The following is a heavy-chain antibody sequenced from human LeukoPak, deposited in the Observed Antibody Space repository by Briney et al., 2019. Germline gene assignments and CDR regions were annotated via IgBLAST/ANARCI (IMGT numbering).Heavy chain of an antibody. CDR3: AKPRSPSLVNYMGV. CDR1: GFNFSRNS. D-gene: IGHD2-2*01. CDR2: ISSSSSYK. J-gene: IGHJ6*03. Sequence: PGGSLRLSCAASGFNFSRNSMNWVRQAPGKGLEWVSSISSSSSYKYYGDSVRGRFTISRDNAKNSLYLQMNSLRAEDTAVYYCAKPRSPSLVNYMGVWGKGTTVTISS. V-gene: IGHV3-21*04.